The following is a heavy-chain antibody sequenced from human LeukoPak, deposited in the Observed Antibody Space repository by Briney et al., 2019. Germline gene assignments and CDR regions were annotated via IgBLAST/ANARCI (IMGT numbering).Heavy chain of an antibody. J-gene: IGHJ3*02. CDR1: GFTFSSYG. V-gene: IGHV3-30*03. CDR2: ISYDGSNK. Sequence: GRSLRLSCAASGFTFSSYGMHWVRQAPGKGLEWVAVISYDGSNKYYADSVKGRFTISRDNSKNTLYLQMNSLRAEDTAVYYCATEAYCYDSSGYYPVAFDIWGQGTMVTVSS. D-gene: IGHD3-22*01. CDR3: ATEAYCYDSSGYYPVAFDI.